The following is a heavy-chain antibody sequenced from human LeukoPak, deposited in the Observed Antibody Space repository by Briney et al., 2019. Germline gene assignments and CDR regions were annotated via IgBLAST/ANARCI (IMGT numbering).Heavy chain of an antibody. CDR3: AELGITMIGGV. CDR2: ISSLSSYI. CDR1: GFSFSSYS. V-gene: IGHV3-21*01. D-gene: IGHD3-10*02. Sequence: PGGSLRLSCAASGFSFSSYSMNWVRQTPGKGLEWVSSISSLSSYIYYVDSVKGRFTISRDNAKNSLYLQMNSLRAEDTAVYYCAELGITMIGGVWGKGTTVTISS. J-gene: IGHJ6*04.